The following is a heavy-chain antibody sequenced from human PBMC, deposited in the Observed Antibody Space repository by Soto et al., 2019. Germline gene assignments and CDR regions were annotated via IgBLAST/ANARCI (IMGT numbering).Heavy chain of an antibody. CDR2: INHSGST. CDR1: GRSFSGGY. CDR3: VKGQRMRLGDRVNCYSNKDA. J-gene: IGHJ6*04. D-gene: IGHD3-16*01. V-gene: IGHV4-34*01. Sequence: LETLSLTCAVYGRSFSGGYWSWIRQPPGKGLEWMGEINHSGSTNYNPSHKTRDTLSLDTSKNQFSLKLASVSAADTTVYYCVKGQRMRLGDRVNCYSNKDAWGKGTRDTHSS.